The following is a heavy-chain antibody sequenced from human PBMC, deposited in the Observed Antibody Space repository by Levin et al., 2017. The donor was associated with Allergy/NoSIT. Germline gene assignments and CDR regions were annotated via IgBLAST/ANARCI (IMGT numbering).Heavy chain of an antibody. V-gene: IGHV3-30*18. CDR1: GFTFSSYG. CDR2: ISYDGSNK. Sequence: GGSLRLSCAASGFTFSSYGMHWVRQAPGKGLEWVAVISYDGSNKYYADSVKGRFTISRDNSKNTLYLQMNSLRAEDTAVYYCAKGSYYYDSSGLLDIDYWGQGTLVTVSS. J-gene: IGHJ4*02. CDR3: AKGSYYYDSSGLLDIDY. D-gene: IGHD3-22*01.